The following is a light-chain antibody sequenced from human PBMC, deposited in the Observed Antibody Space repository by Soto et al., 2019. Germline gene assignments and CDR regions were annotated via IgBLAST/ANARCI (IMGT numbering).Light chain of an antibody. CDR3: LSKTSSISYV. Sequence: QSVLTQPASVSGSAGQSSTISCTGTTSDVGGYNYVSWYQQHPGKVPKLLIHEVSNRPSGVSNRFSGSKSGNTASLTISGLQAEDEADYYCLSKTSSISYVFGTGTKVTVL. J-gene: IGLJ1*01. CDR1: TSDVGGYNY. V-gene: IGLV2-14*01. CDR2: EVS.